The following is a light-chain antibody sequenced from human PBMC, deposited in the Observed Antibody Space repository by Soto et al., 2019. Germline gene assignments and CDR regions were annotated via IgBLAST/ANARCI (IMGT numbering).Light chain of an antibody. CDR1: QSISSW. J-gene: IGKJ4*01. V-gene: IGKV1-5*01. Sequence: DIQLTQSPSTLSASVGDRVAITGRASQSISSWLAWYQQKQGKAPKLLIYAAFTLQSGVPSRFSGSESGTDFTLTISSLQPEDFATYYCLQVNSYPLTFGGGTKVDIK. CDR2: AAF. CDR3: LQVNSYPLT.